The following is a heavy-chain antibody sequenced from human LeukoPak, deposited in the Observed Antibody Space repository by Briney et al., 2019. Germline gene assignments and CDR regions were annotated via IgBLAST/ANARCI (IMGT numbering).Heavy chain of an antibody. Sequence: GGSLRLSCAASGFTFSNYSMNWVRQAPGKGLEWVSYIRSSSSTIYYADSVKGRFTISRDNAKNSLYLQMNSLRAEDTAVYYCARVGQQWLELDYWGQGTLVTVSS. J-gene: IGHJ4*02. CDR2: IRSSSSTI. CDR3: ARVGQQWLELDY. D-gene: IGHD6-19*01. CDR1: GFTFSNYS. V-gene: IGHV3-48*01.